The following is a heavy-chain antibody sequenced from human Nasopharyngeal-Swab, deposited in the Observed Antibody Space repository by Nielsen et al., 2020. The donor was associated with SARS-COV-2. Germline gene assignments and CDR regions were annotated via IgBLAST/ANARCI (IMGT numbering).Heavy chain of an antibody. J-gene: IGHJ6*02. Sequence: GESLKISCAASGFTFSGPAMHWVRQASGKGLEWVGRIRSKANSYATAYAASVKGRFTISRDDSKNTAYLQMNSLKTEDTAVYYCTRLGRGGMDVWGQGTTVTVSS. V-gene: IGHV3-73*01. CDR2: IRSKANSYAT. CDR1: GFTFSGPA. CDR3: TRLGRGGMDV.